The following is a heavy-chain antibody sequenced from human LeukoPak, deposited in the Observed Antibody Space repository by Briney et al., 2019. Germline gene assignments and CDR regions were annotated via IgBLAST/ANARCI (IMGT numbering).Heavy chain of an antibody. CDR1: GGSISRSGYS. CDR3: ARGGDSSGYEGLFDP. CDR2: IYYTGST. J-gene: IGHJ5*02. V-gene: IGHV4-30-4*07. D-gene: IGHD3-22*01. Sequence: SETLSLTCAVSGGSISRSGYSWSWIRQPPGKGLEWIGYIYYTGSTYYNPSLKSRLTISLDTSKNQFSLKLSSVTAADTAVYYCARGGDSSGYEGLFDPWGQGTLVTVSS.